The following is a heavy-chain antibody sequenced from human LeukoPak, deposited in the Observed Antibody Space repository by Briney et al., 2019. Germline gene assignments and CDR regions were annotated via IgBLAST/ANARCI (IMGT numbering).Heavy chain of an antibody. V-gene: IGHV3-66*01. CDR1: GFTVSSNY. D-gene: IGHD6-6*01. CDR3: ASVRQTSYFDY. CDR2: IYSGGST. Sequence: PGGSLRLSCAASGFTVSSNYMSWVRQAPRKGLEWVSVIYSGGSTYYADSVKGRFTISRDNSKNTLYLQMNSLRAEDTAVYYCASVRQTSYFDYWGQGTLVTVSS. J-gene: IGHJ4*02.